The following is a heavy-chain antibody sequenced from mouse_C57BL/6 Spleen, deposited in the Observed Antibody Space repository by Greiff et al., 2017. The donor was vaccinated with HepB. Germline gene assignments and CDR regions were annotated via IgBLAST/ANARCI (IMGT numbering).Heavy chain of an antibody. Sequence: VQLQQSGPELVKPGASVKISCKASGYTFTDYYMNWVKQSHGKSLEWIGDINPNNGGTSYNQKFKGKATLTVDKSSSTAYMELRSLTSEDSAVYYCARGDYYYGSFAYWGQGTLVTVSA. V-gene: IGHV1-26*01. CDR3: ARGDYYYGSFAY. CDR2: INPNNGGT. J-gene: IGHJ3*01. D-gene: IGHD1-1*01. CDR1: GYTFTDYY.